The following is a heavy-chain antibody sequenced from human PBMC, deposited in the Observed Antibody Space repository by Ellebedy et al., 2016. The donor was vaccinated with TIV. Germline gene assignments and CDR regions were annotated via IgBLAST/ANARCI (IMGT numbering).Heavy chain of an antibody. D-gene: IGHD5-12*01. CDR3: ATSVGDSGYCDL. CDR2: FDPEDGET. Sequence: AASVKVSCKVSGYTLTELSMHWVRQAPGKGLEWMGGFDPEDGETIYAQKFQGRVTMTEDTSTDTAYMELSSLRSEDTAVYYCATSVGDSGYCDLWGQGTLVTVSS. V-gene: IGHV1-24*01. J-gene: IGHJ5*02. CDR1: GYTLTELS.